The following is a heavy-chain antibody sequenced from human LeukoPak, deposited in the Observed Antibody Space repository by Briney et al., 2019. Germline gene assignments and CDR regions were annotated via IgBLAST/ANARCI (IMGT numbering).Heavy chain of an antibody. CDR1: GFTFSHYA. D-gene: IGHD3-16*01. V-gene: IGHV3-23*01. Sequence: GGSLRLSCAASGFTFSHYAMSWVRQAPGKGLEWVSAISGNGGITYYTDSVKGRFTISRDDSKNTLYLQMNSLRAEDTAVYYCAKVTGGDMITYGGLDYWGQGTLVTVSS. J-gene: IGHJ4*02. CDR2: ISGNGGIT. CDR3: AKVTGGDMITYGGLDY.